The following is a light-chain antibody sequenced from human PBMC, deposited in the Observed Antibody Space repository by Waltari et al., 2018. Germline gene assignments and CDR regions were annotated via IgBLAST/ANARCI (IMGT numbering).Light chain of an antibody. J-gene: IGKJ2*01. CDR1: QSVLYSSNNKNY. CDR2: WAS. Sequence: DIVMTQSPDSLAVSLGERATINCKSSQSVLYSSNNKNYLAWYQQKPGQPPKLLIYWASTRESGVPDRFSGSGSGTDFTLTSSSLQAEDVAAYYCQQYYSTPYTFGQGTKLEIK. V-gene: IGKV4-1*01. CDR3: QQYYSTPYT.